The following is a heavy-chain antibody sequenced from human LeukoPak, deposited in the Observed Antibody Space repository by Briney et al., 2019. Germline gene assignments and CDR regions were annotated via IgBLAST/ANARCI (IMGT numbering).Heavy chain of an antibody. Sequence: ASVKVSCKASGYTFTGYYMHWVRQAPGQGLEWMGWINPNSGGTNYAQKFQGRVTMTRDTSISTAYMELSSPRSEDTAVYYCARAGTYGGNSIWFDPWGQGTLVTVSS. V-gene: IGHV1-2*02. D-gene: IGHD4-23*01. J-gene: IGHJ5*02. CDR1: GYTFTGYY. CDR2: INPNSGGT. CDR3: ARAGTYGGNSIWFDP.